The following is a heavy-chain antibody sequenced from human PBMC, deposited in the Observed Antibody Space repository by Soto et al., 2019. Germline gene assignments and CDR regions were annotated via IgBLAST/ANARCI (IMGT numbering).Heavy chain of an antibody. CDR1: GGSIRSGYF. CDR2: MYHSGST. J-gene: IGHJ6*02. CDR3: ARSMYSTSAQLYYGMDV. V-gene: IGHV4-38-2*02. D-gene: IGHD6-6*01. Sequence: PSETLSLTCTVSGGSIRSGYFWGWIRQPPGKGLEWIGSMYHSGSTYYNLSLKSRVTISVDTSKNQLSLKLSSATAADTAVYYCARSMYSTSAQLYYGMDVWGQGTTVTVSS.